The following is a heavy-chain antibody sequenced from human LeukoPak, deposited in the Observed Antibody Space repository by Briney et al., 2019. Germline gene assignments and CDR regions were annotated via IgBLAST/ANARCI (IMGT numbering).Heavy chain of an antibody. Sequence: SETLSLTCAVYGGSFSGYYWSWIRQPPGKGLEWIGEINHSGSTNYNPSLKSRVTISVDTSKNEFSLKLISVTAADTAVYYCARDRYYYDSSGSIFDYRGQGTLVTVSS. CDR3: ARDRYYYDSSGSIFDY. D-gene: IGHD3-22*01. CDR1: GGSFSGYY. J-gene: IGHJ4*02. V-gene: IGHV4-34*01. CDR2: INHSGST.